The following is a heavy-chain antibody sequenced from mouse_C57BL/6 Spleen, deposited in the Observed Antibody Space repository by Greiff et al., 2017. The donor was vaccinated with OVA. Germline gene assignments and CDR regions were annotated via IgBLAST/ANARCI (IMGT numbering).Heavy chain of an antibody. CDR2: INPNNGGT. Sequence: VQLQQSGPELVKPGASVKMSCKASGYTFTDYNMHWVKQNHGKSLEWIGYINPNNGGTSYNQKFKGKATLTVNKSSSTAYMELRSLTSGESAVYYCASEGFAFRAGDYWGQGTTLTVAS. D-gene: IGHD3-3*01. CDR1: GYTFTDYN. J-gene: IGHJ2*01. V-gene: IGHV1-22*01. CDR3: ASEGFAFRAGDY.